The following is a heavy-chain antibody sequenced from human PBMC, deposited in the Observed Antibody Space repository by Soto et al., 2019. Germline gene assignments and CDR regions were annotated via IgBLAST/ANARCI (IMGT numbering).Heavy chain of an antibody. CDR1: GFTFSSYG. J-gene: IGHJ6*02. Sequence: QVQLVESGGGVVQPGRSLRLSCAASGFTFSSYGMHWVRQAPGKGLEWVAVIWYDGSNKYYADSVKGRFTISRDNSKNTLYLQMNSLRAEDTAVYYCARERDFVGRCMDVWGQGTTVTVSS. V-gene: IGHV3-33*01. D-gene: IGHD2-21*01. CDR3: ARERDFVGRCMDV. CDR2: IWYDGSNK.